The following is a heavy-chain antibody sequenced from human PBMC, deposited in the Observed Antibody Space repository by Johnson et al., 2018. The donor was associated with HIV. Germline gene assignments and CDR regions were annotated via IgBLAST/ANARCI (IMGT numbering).Heavy chain of an antibody. J-gene: IGHJ3*02. V-gene: IGHV3-30*03. Sequence: QVQLVESGGGVVQPGRSLRLSCAASGFTFSSYGMHWVRQAPGKGLEWVAVISYDGSNKYYADSVKGRFTISRDNSKNTLYLQMNSLRAEDTAVYFCARGDNAAAGDAFDIWGQGTMVTVSS. CDR1: GFTFSSYG. CDR3: ARGDNAAAGDAFDI. CDR2: ISYDGSNK. D-gene: IGHD6-13*01.